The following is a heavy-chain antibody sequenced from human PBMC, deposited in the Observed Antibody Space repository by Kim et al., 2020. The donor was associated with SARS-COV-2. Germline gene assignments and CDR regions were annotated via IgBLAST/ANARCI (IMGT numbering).Heavy chain of an antibody. V-gene: IGHV3-30*04. J-gene: IGHJ5*02. CDR3: ARSARGGYGSPVWFDP. CDR2: ISYDGSNK. CDR1: GFTFSSYA. Sequence: GGSLRLSCAASGFTFSSYAMHWVRQAPGKGLEWVAVISYDGSNKYYADSVKGRFTIPRDNSKNTLYLQMNSLRAEDTAVYYCARSARGGYGSPVWFDPWGQGTLVTVSS. D-gene: IGHD3-10*01.